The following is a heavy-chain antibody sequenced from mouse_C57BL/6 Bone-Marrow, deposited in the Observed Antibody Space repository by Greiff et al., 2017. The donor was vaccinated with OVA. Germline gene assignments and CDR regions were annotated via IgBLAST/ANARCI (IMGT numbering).Heavy chain of an antibody. CDR1: GYTFTSYW. J-gene: IGHJ4*01. CDR3: ARWRLRGAMDY. CDR2: IDPSDSYT. D-gene: IGHD2-4*01. Sequence: QVQLKESGAELVMPGASVKLSCKASGYTFTSYWMHWVKQRPGQGLEWIGEIDPSDSYTNYNQKFKGKSTLTVDKSSSTAYMQLSSLTSEDSAVYYCARWRLRGAMDYWGQGTSVTVSS. V-gene: IGHV1-69*01.